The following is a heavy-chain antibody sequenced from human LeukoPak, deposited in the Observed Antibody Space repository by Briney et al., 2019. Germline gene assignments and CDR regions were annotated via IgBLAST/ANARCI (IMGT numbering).Heavy chain of an antibody. Sequence: GGSLRLSCAASGFTFSSYAMSWVRQAPGKGLEWVLAISGSGGSTYYADSVKGRFTISRDNSKNTLYLQMNSLRAEDTAVYYCAKIPYGSGSYSPWYYFDYWGQGTLVTVSS. CDR2: ISGSGGST. CDR3: AKIPYGSGSYSPWYYFDY. V-gene: IGHV3-23*01. D-gene: IGHD3-10*01. CDR1: GFTFSSYA. J-gene: IGHJ4*02.